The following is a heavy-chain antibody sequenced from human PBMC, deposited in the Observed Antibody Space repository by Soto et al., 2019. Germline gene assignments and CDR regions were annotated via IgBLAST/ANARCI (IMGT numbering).Heavy chain of an antibody. CDR1: WVPVISDR. CDR2: ISGSGGST. V-gene: IGHV3-23*01. CDR3: AKGAYSRSWYTGYYFGY. J-gene: IGHJ4*02. D-gene: IGHD6-13*01. Sequence: PGGPATLAPATSWVPVISDRKSVVHGNRGEGLEWVSAISGSGGSTYYADSVKGRFTISRDNSKNTLYLQMNSLRAEDTAVYYCAKGAYSRSWYTGYYFGYWVQGPLVTVSS.